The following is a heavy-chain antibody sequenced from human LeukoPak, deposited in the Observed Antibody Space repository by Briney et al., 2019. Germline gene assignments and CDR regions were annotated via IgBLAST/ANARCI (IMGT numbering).Heavy chain of an antibody. Sequence: ASVKVSCKASGGTFSSYAISWVRQAPGQGLEWLGGIIPIFGTANYAQKFQGRVTITADESTSTTYMELSSLRSEDTAVYYCARDPITIFGVPRMDVWGKGTTVTVSS. CDR3: ARDPITIFGVPRMDV. V-gene: IGHV1-69*01. J-gene: IGHJ6*03. CDR2: IIPIFGTA. D-gene: IGHD3-3*01. CDR1: GGTFSSYA.